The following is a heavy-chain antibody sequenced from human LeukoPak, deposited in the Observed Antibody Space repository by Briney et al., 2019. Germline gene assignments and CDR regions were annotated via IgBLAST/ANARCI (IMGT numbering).Heavy chain of an antibody. J-gene: IGHJ4*02. CDR1: GGTFSSYA. V-gene: IGHV1-18*01. CDR2: ISAYNGNT. D-gene: IGHD3-16*01. CDR3: ARDLGRRGYFDY. Sequence: GASVKVSCKASGGTFSSYAISWVRQAPGQGLEWMGWISAYNGNTNYAQKLQGRVTMTTDTSTSTAYMELRSLRSDDTAVYYCARDLGRRGYFDYWGQGTLVTVSS.